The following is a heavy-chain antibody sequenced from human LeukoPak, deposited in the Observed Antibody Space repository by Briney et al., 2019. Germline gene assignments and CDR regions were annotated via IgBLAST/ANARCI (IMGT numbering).Heavy chain of an antibody. CDR1: GFTFSSYD. CDR2: ISSGGDT. V-gene: IGHV3-23*01. Sequence: GGSLRHSCAASGFTFSSYDMTWVRQAPGKGLEWVSVISSGGDTYCTNSVKGRFTITRDISKNTPYLQMNSLRAEDTAVYYCAKYYASRSRSFDFWGQGTLVTVSS. J-gene: IGHJ4*02. D-gene: IGHD3-10*01. CDR3: AKYYASRSRSFDF.